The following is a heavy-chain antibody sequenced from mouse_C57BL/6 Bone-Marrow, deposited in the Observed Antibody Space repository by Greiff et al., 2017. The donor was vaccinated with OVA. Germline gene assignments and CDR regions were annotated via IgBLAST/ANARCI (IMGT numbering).Heavy chain of an antibody. J-gene: IGHJ4*01. CDR1: GYTFTDYN. CDR3: ARWGSSYRNAMDY. D-gene: IGHD1-1*01. CDR2: INPNNGGT. Sequence: VQLQQSGPELVKPGASVKMSCKASGYTFTDYNMHWVKQSHGKSLEWIGYINPNNGGTSYNQKFKGKATLTVNKSSSTAYMELRSLTSEDSAVYYCARWGSSYRNAMDYWGQGTSVTVSS. V-gene: IGHV1-22*01.